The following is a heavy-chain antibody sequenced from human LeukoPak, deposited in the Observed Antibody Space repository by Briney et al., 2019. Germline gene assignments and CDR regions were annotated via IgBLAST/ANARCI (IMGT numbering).Heavy chain of an antibody. CDR2: ISAYNGNT. J-gene: IGHJ6*04. CDR1: GYTFTSYG. CDR3: ARVSSSRFLEWLVPMDV. Sequence: SVKVSFQASGYTFTSYGISWVRQAPGQGLEWMGWISAYNGNTNYAQKLQGRVTMTTDTSTSTAYMELRSLRSDDTAVYYCARVSSSRFLEWLVPMDVWGKGTTVTVSS. D-gene: IGHD3-3*01. V-gene: IGHV1-18*01.